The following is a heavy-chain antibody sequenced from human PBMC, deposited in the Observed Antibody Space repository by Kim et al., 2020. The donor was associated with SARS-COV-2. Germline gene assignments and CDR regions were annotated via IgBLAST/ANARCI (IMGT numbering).Heavy chain of an antibody. Sequence: GGSLRLSCVVSGFTFSHHAMHWVRQTPGKGPEWVAVFSYEGSNSRLEDSVRGRFSVSRANSGYTLYLQMNNLRLNNTGVYYCSRDADADVVFDWLDYW. CDR1: GFTFSHHA. V-gene: IGHV3-30-3*01. CDR3: SRDADADVVFDWLDY. CDR2: FSYEGSNS. D-gene: IGHD3-9*01. J-gene: IGHJ4*01.